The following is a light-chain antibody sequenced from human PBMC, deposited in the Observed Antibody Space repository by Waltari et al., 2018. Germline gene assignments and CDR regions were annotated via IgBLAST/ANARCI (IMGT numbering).Light chain of an antibody. J-gene: IGLJ3*02. Sequence: SYELTQPSSVSVSPGQTARIPCSGAILATKYARWFQQKPGQAPVMVIYKDRERPSGIPERFSGSSSETTVTLTISGAQVEDEADYYCYSATDDSLGVFGGGTKLTVL. CDR1: ILATKY. CDR2: KDR. CDR3: YSATDDSLGV. V-gene: IGLV3-27*01.